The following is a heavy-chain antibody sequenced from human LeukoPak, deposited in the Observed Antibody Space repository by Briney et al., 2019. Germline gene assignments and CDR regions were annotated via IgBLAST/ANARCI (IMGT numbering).Heavy chain of an antibody. CDR2: INAGNGNT. D-gene: IGHD4-17*01. V-gene: IGHV1-3*01. CDR1: GYTFTSHA. Sequence: ASVKVSCKASGYTFTSHAMHWVRQAPGQRLEWMGWINAGNGNTKYSQKFQGRVTITRDTSASTAYTELSSLRSEDTAVYYCARDLGGDYGWNALDYWGQGTLVTVSS. J-gene: IGHJ4*02. CDR3: ARDLGGDYGWNALDY.